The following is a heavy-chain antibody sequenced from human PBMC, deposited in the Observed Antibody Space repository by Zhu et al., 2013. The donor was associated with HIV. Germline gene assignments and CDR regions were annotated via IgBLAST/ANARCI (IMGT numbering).Heavy chain of an antibody. CDR3: AKTXLAGTSASWVDP. J-gene: IGHJ5*02. V-gene: IGHV1-2*02. Sequence: QVTLVQSGSEVKKPGASVKVSCKASGYTFTNYFIHWVRQAPGQGLEWMGWLNPNTGGTNFAQKFQGRLTVTRDSSINTAYMELSSLRYDDTAVYFCAKTXLAGTSASWVDPWGQGTLVTVSS. D-gene: IGHD2-8*02. CDR2: LNPNTGGT. CDR1: GYTFTNYF.